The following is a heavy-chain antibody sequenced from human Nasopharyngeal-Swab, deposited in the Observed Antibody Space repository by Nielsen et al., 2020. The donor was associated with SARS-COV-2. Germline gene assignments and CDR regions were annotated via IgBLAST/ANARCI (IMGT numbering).Heavy chain of an antibody. CDR3: VRRGCITSSCPSSFDF. Sequence: GESLKISCETSGYSFINYWVGWVRQTPGKGQEWMGIVYPGDSDTRYSPSFQGQVTISADRAFNSVYLQWKSLKASDTAMYYCVRRGCITSSCPSSFDFWGQGTLLTVSA. V-gene: IGHV5-51*01. CDR2: VYPGDSDT. D-gene: IGHD3-10*01. J-gene: IGHJ4*02. CDR1: GYSFINYW.